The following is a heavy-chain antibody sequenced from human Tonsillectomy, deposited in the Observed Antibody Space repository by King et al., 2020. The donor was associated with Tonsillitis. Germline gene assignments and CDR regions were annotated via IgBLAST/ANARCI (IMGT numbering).Heavy chain of an antibody. CDR2: ISGSGDST. J-gene: IGHJ4*02. D-gene: IGHD1-20*01. Sequence: VQLVESGGGLVQPGGSLRLSCAASGFTFSSYGMSWVRQAPGQGLEWVSGISGSGDSTYYADSVKGRFSISRDNSKNTLYLQMNSLRAEDTALYYCAKDLYITGTAFDYWGQGTLVTVSS. V-gene: IGHV3-23*04. CDR1: GFTFSSYG. CDR3: AKDLYITGTAFDY.